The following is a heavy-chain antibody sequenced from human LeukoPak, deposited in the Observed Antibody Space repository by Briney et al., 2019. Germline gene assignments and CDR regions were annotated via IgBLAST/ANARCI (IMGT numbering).Heavy chain of an antibody. CDR1: GFTFSRYR. Sequence: GGSLRLSCAASGFTFSRYRMNWVRQAPGKGVEGVSYISSGSSYIYYADSVKGRFTISRDNAKNSLYLQMNSLRAEDTAVYYCARDWGYYDSSVYYYPYYFDYWGQGTLVTVSS. D-gene: IGHD3-22*01. V-gene: IGHV3-21*01. CDR2: ISSGSSYI. J-gene: IGHJ4*02. CDR3: ARDWGYYDSSVYYYPYYFDY.